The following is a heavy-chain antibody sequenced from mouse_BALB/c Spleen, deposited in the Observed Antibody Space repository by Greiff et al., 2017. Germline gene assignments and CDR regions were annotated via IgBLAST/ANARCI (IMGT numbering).Heavy chain of an antibody. CDR3: VAKGYYYAMDY. CDR1: GFTFSSYT. Sequence: EVKLMESGGGLVQPGGSLKLSCAASGFTFSSYTMSWVRQTPEKRLEWVAYISNGGGSTYYPDTVKGRFTISRDNAKNTLYLQMSSLKSEDTAMYYCVAKGYYYAMDYWGQGTSVTVSS. J-gene: IGHJ4*01. V-gene: IGHV5-12-2*01. D-gene: IGHD6-1*01. CDR2: ISNGGGST.